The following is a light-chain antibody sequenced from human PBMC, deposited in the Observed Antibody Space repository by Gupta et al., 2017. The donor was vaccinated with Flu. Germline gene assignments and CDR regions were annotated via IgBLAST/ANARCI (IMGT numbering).Light chain of an antibody. CDR3: QNYNIAPRT. J-gene: IGKJ1*01. CDR2: AAS. V-gene: IGKV1-27*01. CDR1: QDISNF. Sequence: DIQMPQSPSSLSASVGDRVTITCRASQDISNFLAWFQQKPGKVPQLLIYAASTLQSGVPSRFSASGSGTDFALTISSLESEDVATYYCQNYNIAPRTFGQGTKVEIK.